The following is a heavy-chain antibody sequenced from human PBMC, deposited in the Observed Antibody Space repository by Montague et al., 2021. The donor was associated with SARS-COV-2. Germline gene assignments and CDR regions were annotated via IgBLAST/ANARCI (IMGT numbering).Heavy chain of an antibody. CDR2: VYTAVRT. V-gene: IGHV4-59*01. D-gene: IGHD6-13*01. CDR1: GASINDYY. J-gene: IGHJ4*02. CDR3: ARRAAGGLFYFDY. Sequence: SETLSLTCNVSGASINDYYWNWLRQYPGKRLEWIGYVYTAVRTSYNPSLKGRVTISLDTSKNQISLKLTSMTAADAAVYFCARRAAGGLFYFDYWGLGTLVSVSS.